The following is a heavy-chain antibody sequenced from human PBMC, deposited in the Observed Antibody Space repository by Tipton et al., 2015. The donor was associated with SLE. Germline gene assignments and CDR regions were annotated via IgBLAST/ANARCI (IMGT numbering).Heavy chain of an antibody. V-gene: IGHV4-39*07. CDR3: ARTYGVWNDDHPTMRSTGMDV. J-gene: IGHJ6*03. Sequence: TLSLTCTASGDSISSSPYYWAWIRQPPGKGVEWIGSLFYSGNAYYNPSLESRVTISEDSSQNQVSLKLSSVTAADTAVYYCARTYGVWNDDHPTMRSTGMDVWGKGTTVTVAS. CDR1: GDSISSSPYY. CDR2: LFYSGNA. D-gene: IGHD3-3*01.